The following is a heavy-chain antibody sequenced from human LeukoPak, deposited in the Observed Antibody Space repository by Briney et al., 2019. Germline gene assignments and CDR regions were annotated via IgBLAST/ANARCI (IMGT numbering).Heavy chain of an antibody. Sequence: PPETLSLTCAVSGGSISSGGSSWSWIRHPPRNGLEWIGYIYHSGSTYYNPSLKSRVTISVDRSKNQFSLKQTSVTAADTAVYYCARGGRTMVRGVITPLNNWFDPWGQGTLVTVSS. CDR2: IYHSGST. D-gene: IGHD3-10*01. CDR3: ARGGRTMVRGVITPLNNWFDP. CDR1: GGSISSGGSS. J-gene: IGHJ5*02. V-gene: IGHV4-30-2*01.